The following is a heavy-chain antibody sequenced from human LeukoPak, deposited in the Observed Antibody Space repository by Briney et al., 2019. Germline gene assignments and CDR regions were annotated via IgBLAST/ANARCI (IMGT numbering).Heavy chain of an antibody. CDR1: EFSFNTYN. CDR3: ARVDEDGFDY. Sequence: GGSLRLSCAASEFSFNTYNMNWVRQAPGKGLEWVSSITSDSNYMHHADSVKGRFAISRDNAKNSLYLQMNSLRAEDTAVYYCARVDEDGFDYWGQGTLVTVSS. CDR2: ITSDSNYM. J-gene: IGHJ4*02. V-gene: IGHV3-21*01.